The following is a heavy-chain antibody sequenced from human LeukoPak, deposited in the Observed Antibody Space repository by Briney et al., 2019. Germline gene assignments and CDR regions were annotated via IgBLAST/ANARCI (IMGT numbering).Heavy chain of an antibody. Sequence: GGSLRLSCAASGFTFSSYAMHWVRQAPGKGLEWVAVISYDGSNKYYADSVKGRFTISRDNSKNTLYLQMNSLRAEDTAVYYCARDGGGSSGYYSYYWGQGTLVTVSS. CDR3: ARDGGGSSGYYSYY. V-gene: IGHV3-30-3*01. J-gene: IGHJ4*02. CDR1: GFTFSSYA. D-gene: IGHD3-22*01. CDR2: ISYDGSNK.